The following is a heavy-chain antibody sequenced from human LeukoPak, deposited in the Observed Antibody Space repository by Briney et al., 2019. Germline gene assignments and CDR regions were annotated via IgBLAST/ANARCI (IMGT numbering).Heavy chain of an antibody. CDR1: GGSISSGGYY. D-gene: IGHD2-2*01. J-gene: IGHJ5*02. CDR3: ARVIVVVPAATPNWFDP. V-gene: IGHV4-30-4*08. Sequence: SQTLSLTCTVSGGSISSGGYYWSWIRQHPGKGLEWIGYIYYSGSTYYNPSLKSRVTISVDTSKNQFSLKLSSVTAADTAVYYCARVIVVVPAATPNWFDPWGQGTLVTVSS. CDR2: IYYSGST.